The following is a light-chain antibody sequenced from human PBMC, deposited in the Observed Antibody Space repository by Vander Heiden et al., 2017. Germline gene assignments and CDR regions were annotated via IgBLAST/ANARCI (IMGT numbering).Light chain of an antibody. CDR1: QSVSSN. J-gene: IGKJ5*01. CDR3: QQYNNWPPIT. CDR2: GAS. V-gene: IGKV3-15*01. Sequence: RATLSCRASQSVSSNLAWYQQKPGQAPRLLIYGASTRATGIPARFSGSGSGTEFTLTISSLQSEDFAVYYCQQYNNWPPITFGQGTRLEIK.